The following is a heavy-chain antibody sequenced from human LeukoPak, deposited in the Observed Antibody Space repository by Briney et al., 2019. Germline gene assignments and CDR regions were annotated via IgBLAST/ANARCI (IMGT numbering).Heavy chain of an antibody. CDR1: GFTVDGYA. J-gene: IGHJ6*02. CDR2: ADSTGT. V-gene: IGHV3-43*02. CDR3: AKDRWSSGSDSTGMEV. Sequence: GGSLRLSCAASGFTVDGYAVHWVRQAPGKGLEGVSRADSTGTYYADSVKGRFTISTDSNRNSLYLQMNSLTIEDTAFYYCAKDRWSSGSDSTGMEVWGQGTTVTVSS. D-gene: IGHD2-21*02.